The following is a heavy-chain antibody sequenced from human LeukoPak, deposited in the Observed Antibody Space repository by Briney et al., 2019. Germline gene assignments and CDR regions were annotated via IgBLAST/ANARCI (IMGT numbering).Heavy chain of an antibody. Sequence: TSETLSLTCTVSGGSISSGSYYWSWIRQPAGKGLEWIGRIYTSGSTNYNPSLKSRVTISVDTSKNQFSLKLSSVTAADTAVYYCARTGMTTVTTFDYWGQGTLVTVSS. J-gene: IGHJ4*02. V-gene: IGHV4-61*02. CDR1: GGSISSGSYY. CDR2: IYTSGST. CDR3: ARTGMTTVTTFDY. D-gene: IGHD4-17*01.